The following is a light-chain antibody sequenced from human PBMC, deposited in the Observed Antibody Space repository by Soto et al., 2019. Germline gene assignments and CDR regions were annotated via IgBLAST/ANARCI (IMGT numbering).Light chain of an antibody. J-gene: IGKJ1*01. CDR3: QHRSDCARR. V-gene: IGKV3-11*01. Sequence: LVSRVSQSVSGDYLAWYQSKPGQAPRLLIYDASNRATGIPARFSGSGSGTDFTLTISRPEPGDSAVYYCQHRSDCARRFGQGTKVDIK. CDR2: DAS. CDR1: QSVSGDY.